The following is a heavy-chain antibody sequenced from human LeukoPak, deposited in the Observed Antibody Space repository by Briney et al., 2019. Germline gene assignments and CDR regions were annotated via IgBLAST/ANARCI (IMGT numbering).Heavy chain of an antibody. CDR1: GFTFCNYW. J-gene: IGHJ4*02. Sequence: GGSLRLSCAASGFTFCNYWMHWVRPAPREGLWWGSRIKGGERIIKYADSVKGRFTSSRPNAKHTLYLQMNSLRAEDTAVYYCARGTSHDYVWGTFRPYWGQGTLVTVSS. CDR2: IKGGERII. V-gene: IGHV3-74*01. CDR3: ARGTSHDYVWGTFRPY. D-gene: IGHD3-16*02.